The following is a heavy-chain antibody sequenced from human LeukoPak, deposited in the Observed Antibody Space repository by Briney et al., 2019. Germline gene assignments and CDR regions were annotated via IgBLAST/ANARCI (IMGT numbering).Heavy chain of an antibody. Sequence: SETLSLTCTVSGDSVTGGPFYWTWVRQCPGKGLEWIGYISFSGNTYYATSLKSRLTISLDTSQNQFSLKLNTVTAADTAVYYCARGLGGDSSGYYRHFDYWGQGTLVTVSS. CDR2: ISFSGNT. J-gene: IGHJ4*02. D-gene: IGHD3-22*01. CDR3: ARGLGGDSSGYYRHFDY. CDR1: GDSVTGGPFY. V-gene: IGHV4-31*03.